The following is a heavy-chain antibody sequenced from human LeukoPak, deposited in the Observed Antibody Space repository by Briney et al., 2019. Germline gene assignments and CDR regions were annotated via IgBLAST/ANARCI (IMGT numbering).Heavy chain of an antibody. CDR1: GFTFSNSA. D-gene: IGHD2-8*02. CDR2: IVVASGKT. V-gene: IGHV1-58*01. Sequence: SVKVSRKASGFTFSNSAVQWVRQARGQRLEGIGWIVVASGKTNYAQSFQGRLTVSRDMSTSTAYMEVGSLRSEDTAVYYCAAASVAPGGHFYGMDVWGKGTTVTVSS. CDR3: AAASVAPGGHFYGMDV. J-gene: IGHJ6*04.